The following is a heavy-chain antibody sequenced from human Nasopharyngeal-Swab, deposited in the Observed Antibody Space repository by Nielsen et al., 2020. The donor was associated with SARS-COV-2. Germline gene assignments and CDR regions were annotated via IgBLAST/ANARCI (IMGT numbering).Heavy chain of an antibody. V-gene: IGHV1-18*01. Sequence: ASVQVSCKASGYTFTSYGISWVRQAPGQGLEWMGWISAYNGNTNYAQKLQGRVTMTTDTSTSTAYMELRSLRSDDTAVYYCARNQLLWWWKYYFDYWGQGTLVTVSS. CDR1: GYTFTSYG. D-gene: IGHD2-21*01. CDR3: ARNQLLWWWKYYFDY. J-gene: IGHJ4*02. CDR2: ISAYNGNT.